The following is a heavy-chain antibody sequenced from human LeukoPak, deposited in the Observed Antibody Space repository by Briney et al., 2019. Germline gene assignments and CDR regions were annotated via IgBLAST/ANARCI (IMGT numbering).Heavy chain of an antibody. V-gene: IGHV3-21*01. CDR2: ISSSSSYI. CDR3: ARDGDTVLTRGYYYYMDV. D-gene: IGHD4-23*01. Sequence: GGSLRLSCAASGFTFNNYAMSWVRQAPGKGLAWVSSISSSSSYIYYADSVKGRFTISRDNAKNSLYLQMNSLRAEDTAVYYCARDGDTVLTRGYYYYMDVWGKGTTVTVSS. J-gene: IGHJ6*03. CDR1: GFTFNNYA.